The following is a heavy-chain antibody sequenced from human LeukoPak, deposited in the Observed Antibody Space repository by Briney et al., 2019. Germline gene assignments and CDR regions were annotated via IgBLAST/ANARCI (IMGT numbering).Heavy chain of an antibody. V-gene: IGHV3-21*01. CDR2: ISSSSSYI. J-gene: IGHJ3*02. CDR3: AKSYYYDSSGYRSGGAFDI. D-gene: IGHD3-22*01. Sequence: GGSLRLSCAASGFTFSSYSMNWVRQAPGKGLEWVSSISSSSSYIYYADSVKGRFTISRDNAKNSLYLQMNSLRAEDTAVYYCAKSYYYDSSGYRSGGAFDIWGQGTMVTVSS. CDR1: GFTFSSYS.